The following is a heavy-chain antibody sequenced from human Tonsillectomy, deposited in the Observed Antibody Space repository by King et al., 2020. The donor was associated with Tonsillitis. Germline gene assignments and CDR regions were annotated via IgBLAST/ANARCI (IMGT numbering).Heavy chain of an antibody. D-gene: IGHD1-1*01. Sequence: VQLVESGGGVVQPGRSLRLSCAASGFTFSDYKIHWVRQAPGKGLEWVAVISYDGSNKYYADSAKGRFTITRDNSKNTLYLQMNSLRAEDTAVYYCARITGTPLDCWGQGTLVTGSS. CDR3: ARITGTPLDC. V-gene: IGHV3-30-3*01. CDR1: GFTFSDYK. CDR2: ISYDGSNK. J-gene: IGHJ4*02.